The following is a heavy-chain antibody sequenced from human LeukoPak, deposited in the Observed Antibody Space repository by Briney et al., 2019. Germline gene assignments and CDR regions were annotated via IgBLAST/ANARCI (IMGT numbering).Heavy chain of an antibody. D-gene: IGHD6-19*01. CDR2: ISSSGDA. V-gene: IGHV3-23*01. CDR1: GFTFNSYA. CDR3: AKAVAGYWYSGL. J-gene: IGHJ2*01. Sequence: PGGSLRLSCAASGFTFNSYAMNWVRQGPGRGLEWVSGISSSGDAFYADSVKGRFTISRDYSKSTLYLQMDSLRTEDTALYYCAKAVAGYWYSGLWGRGTLVTVSS.